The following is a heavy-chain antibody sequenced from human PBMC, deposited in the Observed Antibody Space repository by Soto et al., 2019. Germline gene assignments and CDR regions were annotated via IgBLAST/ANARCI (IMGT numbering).Heavy chain of an antibody. V-gene: IGHV5-10-1*01. CDR1: GYSFTGYW. CDR3: ARHNPPRISIDLNRLNWLDP. Sequence: XESLKISCKGSGYSFTGYWITWVRQMPGKGLEWMGKIDPSDSYTDYSPSFQGHVTISADKSISKAYLQWSRLKASETAVYYCARHNPPRISIDLNRLNWLDPWGQGNLVTGSS. J-gene: IGHJ5*02. D-gene: IGHD1-20*01. CDR2: IDPSDSYT.